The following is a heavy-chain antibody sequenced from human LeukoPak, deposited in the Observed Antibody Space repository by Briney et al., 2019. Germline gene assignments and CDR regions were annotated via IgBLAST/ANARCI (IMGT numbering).Heavy chain of an antibody. Sequence: ASVKVSCKASGYTFTGYYMHWVRQAPGQGLEWMGWINPNSGGTNYAQKFQGRVTMTRDTSISTAYMELSRLRSDDTAVYYCARVRYCSSTSCYYYMDVWGKGTTVTVSS. J-gene: IGHJ6*03. CDR3: ARVRYCSSTSCYYYMDV. V-gene: IGHV1-2*02. CDR1: GYTFTGYY. CDR2: INPNSGGT. D-gene: IGHD2-2*01.